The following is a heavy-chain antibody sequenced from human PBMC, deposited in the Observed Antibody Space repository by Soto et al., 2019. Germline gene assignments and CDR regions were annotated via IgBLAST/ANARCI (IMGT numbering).Heavy chain of an antibody. CDR2: IITIVVEA. CDR3: ASDRMPVKIAAAGTDYYYRMDV. J-gene: IGHJ6*02. Sequence: SVKVSCKASGGTFSSYAISWVQQAPGQGLEWMGGIITIVVEAHYAHKCKGRVTITASENTSTAYTEHSSKRSEDTAVYYCASDRMPVKIAAAGTDYYYRMDVWGQGTPVTVSS. CDR1: GGTFSSYA. D-gene: IGHD6-13*01. V-gene: IGHV1-69*13.